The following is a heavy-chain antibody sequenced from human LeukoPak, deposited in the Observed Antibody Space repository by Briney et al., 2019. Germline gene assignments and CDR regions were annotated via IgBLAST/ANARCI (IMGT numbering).Heavy chain of an antibody. D-gene: IGHD3-16*01. V-gene: IGHV3-11*01. Sequence: GGSLRLSCTASGFTFSDYYMAWIRQAPGKGLEWLSYISTGGDITSYVDSVKSRFTISRDNAKKSVYLQIDSLRAEDTAMYYCARDRQFRLHDPWGQGILVTVSS. CDR1: GFTFSDYY. J-gene: IGHJ5*02. CDR3: ARDRQFRLHDP. CDR2: ISTGGDIT.